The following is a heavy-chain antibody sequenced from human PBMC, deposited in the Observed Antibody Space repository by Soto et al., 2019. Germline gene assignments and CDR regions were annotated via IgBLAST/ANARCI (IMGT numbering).Heavy chain of an antibody. V-gene: IGHV3-23*01. Sequence: GGSLRLSCAASGFTFSSSAISWVRQAPGKGLEWVSAVSANGQGIYYADSVRGRFTISRDNSKNTVFLHMDSLNAEDTAVYYCAKDRHYPRDYFHYWGQGTLVTVSS. CDR1: GFTFSSSA. J-gene: IGHJ4*02. CDR3: AKDRHYPRDYFHY. CDR2: VSANGQGI. D-gene: IGHD3-10*01.